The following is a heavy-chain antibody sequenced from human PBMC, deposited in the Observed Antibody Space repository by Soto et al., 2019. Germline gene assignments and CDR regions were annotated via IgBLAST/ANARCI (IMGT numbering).Heavy chain of an antibody. Sequence: GGSLRLSCAASGFTFSSYWMSWVRQAPGKGLEWVANIKQDGSEKYYVDSVKGRFTISRDNAKNSLYLQMNSLRAEDTAVYYCARALRYFDPFPYYSYYMDVWGKGTTVTVSS. CDR3: ARALRYFDPFPYYSYYMDV. CDR1: GFTFSSYW. D-gene: IGHD3-9*01. V-gene: IGHV3-7*05. CDR2: IKQDGSEK. J-gene: IGHJ6*03.